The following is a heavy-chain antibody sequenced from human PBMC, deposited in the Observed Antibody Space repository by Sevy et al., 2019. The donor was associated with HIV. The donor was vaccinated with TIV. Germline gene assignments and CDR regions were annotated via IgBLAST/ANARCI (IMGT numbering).Heavy chain of an antibody. V-gene: IGHV3-15*07. J-gene: IGHJ4*02. CDR3: TTSGRHWDYFDY. Sequence: GGSLRLSCAASGFTFNAAWMTWVRQAPGKGLEWVGRIKRKTDGGTADYAASLNGRFTISRDDSKNTVFLQMNSLKTEDTAVYHSTTSGRHWDYFDYWGQGTRVTVSS. CDR2: IKRKTDGGTA. CDR1: GFTFNAAW. D-gene: IGHD6-19*01.